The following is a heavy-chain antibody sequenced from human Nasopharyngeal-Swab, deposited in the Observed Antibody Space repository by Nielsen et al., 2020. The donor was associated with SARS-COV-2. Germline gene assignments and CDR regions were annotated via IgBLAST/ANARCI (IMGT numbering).Heavy chain of an antibody. J-gene: IGHJ4*02. D-gene: IGHD3-3*01. CDR2: ISAYNGNT. CDR1: GYTFTSYG. V-gene: IGHV1-18*04. Sequence: ASVKVSCKASGYTFTSYGISWVRQAPGQGLEWMGWISAYNGNTNYAQKLPGRVTMTTDTSTSTAYMELRSLRSDDTAVYYCARDTLRFLEWPPPAEIDYWGQGTLVTVSS. CDR3: ARDTLRFLEWPPPAEIDY.